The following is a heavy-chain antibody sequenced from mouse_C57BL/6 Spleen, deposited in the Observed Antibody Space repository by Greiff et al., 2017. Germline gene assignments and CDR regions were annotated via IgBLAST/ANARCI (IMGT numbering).Heavy chain of an antibody. V-gene: IGHV3-8*01. CDR3: ARFPYYGSSYWYFDV. J-gene: IGHJ1*03. D-gene: IGHD1-1*01. Sequence: EVMLVESGPGLAKPSQTLSLTCSVTGYSITSDYWNWIRKFPGNKLEYMGYISYSGSTYYNPSLKSRISITRDTSKNQYYRQLNSVTTEDTATYYCARFPYYGSSYWYFDVWGTGTTVTVSS. CDR1: GYSITSDY. CDR2: ISYSGST.